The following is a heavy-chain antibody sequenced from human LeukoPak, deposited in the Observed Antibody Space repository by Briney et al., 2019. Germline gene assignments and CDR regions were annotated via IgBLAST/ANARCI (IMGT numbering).Heavy chain of an antibody. J-gene: IGHJ4*02. CDR3: ATAFAGNLVDY. V-gene: IGHV1-24*01. Sequence: GASVKVSCKVSGYTLSDLSVHWVRQAPGKGLEWMGSFALEDGEKIYAQKFQGRVTMTEDTSTDTAYMELSSLRSEDTAVYYCATAFAGNLVDYWGQGTLVTVSS. CDR1: GYTLSDLS. CDR2: FALEDGEK. D-gene: IGHD1-14*01.